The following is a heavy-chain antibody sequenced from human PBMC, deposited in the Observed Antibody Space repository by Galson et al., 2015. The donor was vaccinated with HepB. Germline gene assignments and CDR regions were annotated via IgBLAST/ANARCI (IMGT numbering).Heavy chain of an antibody. J-gene: IGHJ4*02. Sequence: SLRLSCAASGFTFDDYAMHWVRQAPGKGLEWVSGISWNSGSIGYADSVKGRFTISRDNAKNSLYLQMNSLRAEDTALYYCAKAQDGGYCSSTSCPPPFAKWGQGTLVTVSS. CDR1: GFTFDDYA. V-gene: IGHV3-9*01. D-gene: IGHD2-2*01. CDR2: ISWNSGSI. CDR3: AKAQDGGYCSSTSCPPPFAK.